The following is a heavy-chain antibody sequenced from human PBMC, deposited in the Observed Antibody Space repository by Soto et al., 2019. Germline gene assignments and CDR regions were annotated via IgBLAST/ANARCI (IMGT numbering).Heavy chain of an antibody. CDR2: ISSSNRYI. V-gene: IGHV3-21*01. Sequence: GGARRLSCSLSGITVSSCTMHSVRPTAGTGLEWVSSISSSNRYIYYADSVKGRFTISRDDAKNALYLQMNSLRADDTAVYYCARVRCRGGSCYKTYACDIWGRGRMV. CDR3: ARVRCRGGSCYKTYACDI. CDR1: GITVSSCT. J-gene: IGHJ3*02. D-gene: IGHD2-15*01.